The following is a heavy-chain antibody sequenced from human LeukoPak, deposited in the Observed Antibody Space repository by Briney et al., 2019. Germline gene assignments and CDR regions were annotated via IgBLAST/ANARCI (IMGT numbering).Heavy chain of an antibody. D-gene: IGHD3-3*01. Sequence: PSETLSLTCTVSGGSISSYYWSWIRQPPGKGLEWIGYIYYSGSTNYNPSLKSRVTISADTSKNQFSLTLSSVTAADTAVYFCARGIAIFGVIITYYYGLDVWGQGTTVTVSS. J-gene: IGHJ6*02. CDR2: IYYSGST. CDR1: GGSISSYY. CDR3: ARGIAIFGVIITYYYGLDV. V-gene: IGHV4-59*01.